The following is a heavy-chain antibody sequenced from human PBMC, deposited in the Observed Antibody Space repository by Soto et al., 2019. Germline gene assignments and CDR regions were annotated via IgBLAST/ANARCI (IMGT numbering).Heavy chain of an antibody. CDR2: INHSGST. CDR1: GGSFSGYY. CDR3: ARGYCSSTSCRAWIDY. Sequence: QVQLQQWGAGLLKPSETLSLTCAVYGGSFSGYYWSWIRQPPGKGLEWIGEINHSGSTNYNPSLKSRVTIAVDTSKTQFSLKLSSVTAAATAVYYCARGYCSSTSCRAWIDYWGQGTLVTVSS. V-gene: IGHV4-34*01. D-gene: IGHD2-2*01. J-gene: IGHJ4*02.